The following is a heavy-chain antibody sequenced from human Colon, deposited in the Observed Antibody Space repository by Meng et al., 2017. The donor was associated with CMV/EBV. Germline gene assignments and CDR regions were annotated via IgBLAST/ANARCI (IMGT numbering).Heavy chain of an antibody. J-gene: IGHJ6*02. Sequence: SETLSLTCTVSGGSISSYYWGWIRQPPGKGLEWIGSIYHSGSTYYNPSLKSRVTISVDTSKNQFSLKLSSVTAADTAVYYCARDLQGQLTYYYYGMDVWGQGTTVTVSS. CDR2: IYHSGST. CDR3: ARDLQGQLTYYYYGMDV. D-gene: IGHD6-13*01. V-gene: IGHV4-38-2*02. CDR1: GGSISSYY.